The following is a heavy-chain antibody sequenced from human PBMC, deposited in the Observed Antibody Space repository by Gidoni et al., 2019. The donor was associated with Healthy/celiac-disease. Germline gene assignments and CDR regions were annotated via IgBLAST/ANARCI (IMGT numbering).Heavy chain of an antibody. V-gene: IGHV4-39*01. CDR1: GGSISSSSYY. J-gene: IGHJ4*02. Sequence: QLQLQESGPGLVKPSETLSLTCTVSGGSISSSSYYWGWIRQPPGKGLEWIGSIYYSGSTYYNPALKRRVTISVDTSKNQFSLKLSSVTAADTAVYYCARHQAAYYDSSGYGYWGQGTLVTVSS. D-gene: IGHD3-22*01. CDR2: IYYSGST. CDR3: ARHQAAYYDSSGYGY.